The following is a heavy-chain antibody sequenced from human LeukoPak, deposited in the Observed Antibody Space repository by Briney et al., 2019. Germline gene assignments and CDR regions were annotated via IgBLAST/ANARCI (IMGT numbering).Heavy chain of an antibody. CDR2: ISGSGGNT. J-gene: IGHJ4*02. CDR1: GFTFSSYG. V-gene: IGHV3-23*01. CDR3: AKVVSGYHFDY. D-gene: IGHD5-12*01. Sequence: PGGSLRLSCAASGFTFSSYGMSWVRRAPGKGPEWVSGISGSGGNTYYADSVKGRFTISRDNSQNTLYLQMNTLRAEDTAVYYCAKVVSGYHFDYWGQGTLVTVFS.